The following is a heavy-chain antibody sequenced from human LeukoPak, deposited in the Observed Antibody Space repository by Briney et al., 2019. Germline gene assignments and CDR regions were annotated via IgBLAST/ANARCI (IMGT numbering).Heavy chain of an antibody. V-gene: IGHV1-8*03. J-gene: IGHJ5*02. Sequence: ASVKVSCKASGYTFTSYDINWVRQATGQGLEWMGWMNPNSGNTGYAQKFQGRVTITRNTTISTAYMELSSLRSEDTAVYYCARVSSSSWLRFDPWGQGTLVTVSS. CDR3: ARVSSSSWLRFDP. CDR2: MNPNSGNT. CDR1: GYTFTSYD. D-gene: IGHD6-13*01.